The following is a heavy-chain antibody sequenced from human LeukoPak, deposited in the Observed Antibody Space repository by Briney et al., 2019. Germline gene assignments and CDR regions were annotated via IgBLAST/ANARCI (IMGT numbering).Heavy chain of an antibody. Sequence: GRSLRLPCAASGFTFNKFAMSWVRQAPGKGLEWVSGIIENGGETYYADSVRGRFTISRDNSKNTLYLQMNSLRAEDTAVYYCAKGHTAMITQDYWGQGTLVTVSS. J-gene: IGHJ4*02. D-gene: IGHD1-20*01. CDR3: AKGHTAMITQDY. V-gene: IGHV3-23*01. CDR2: IIENGGET. CDR1: GFTFNKFA.